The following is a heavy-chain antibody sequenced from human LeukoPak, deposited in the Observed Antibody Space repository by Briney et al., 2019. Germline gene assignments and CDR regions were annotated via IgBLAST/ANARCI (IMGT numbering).Heavy chain of an antibody. CDR3: AKDRNSGNYYQTGDFHY. D-gene: IGHD1-26*01. V-gene: IGHV3-30*04. CDR2: ISSDGSYK. CDR1: GFTFSSHA. J-gene: IGHJ4*02. Sequence: GGSLRLSCAASGFTFSSHALHWVRQAPGKGLEWVAVISSDGSYKYYADSVKGRFTISRDNSKNTLYLQMNSLRAEDTALYYCAKDRNSGNYYQTGDFHYWGRGILVTVSS.